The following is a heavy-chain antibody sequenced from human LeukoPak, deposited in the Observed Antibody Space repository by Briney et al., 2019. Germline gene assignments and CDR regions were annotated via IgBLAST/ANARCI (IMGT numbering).Heavy chain of an antibody. J-gene: IGHJ4*02. CDR3: ASLTSGSRTFDY. CDR2: ISGSGGST. V-gene: IGHV3-23*01. Sequence: GGSLRLSCAASGFTFSSYAMSWVRQAPGKGLEWVSAISGSGGSTYYADSVKGRFTISRDNSKNTLYLQMNSLRAEDTAVYYCASLTSGSRTFDYWGQGTLVTVSS. CDR1: GFTFSSYA. D-gene: IGHD2-15*01.